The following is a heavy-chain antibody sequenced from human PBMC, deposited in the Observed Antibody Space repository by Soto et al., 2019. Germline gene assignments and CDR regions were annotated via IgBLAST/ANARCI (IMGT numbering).Heavy chain of an antibody. CDR1: GDSISSHY. CDR3: ARLPNSLKNPPVDY. V-gene: IGHV4-59*08. D-gene: IGHD3-9*01. CDR2: NHYSGIT. J-gene: IGHJ4*02. Sequence: QMQLQESGPRLVKPSETLSLTCTVSGDSISSHYWSWVRQPPGQGLECIGYNHYSGITIYNPSLKTRVTISLYTSKNQCSLKLSSVTAADTAVYYCARLPNSLKNPPVDYWGQGTLVTVSS.